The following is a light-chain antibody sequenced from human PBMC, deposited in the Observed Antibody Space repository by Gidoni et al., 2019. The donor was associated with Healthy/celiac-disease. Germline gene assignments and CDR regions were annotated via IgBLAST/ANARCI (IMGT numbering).Light chain of an antibody. CDR2: GAS. J-gene: IGKJ4*02. CDR3: QQYGSSPRALT. CDR1: QSVSSSY. Sequence: EFVFTQSPGALSLSPGERATLSCRASQSVSSSYLAWYQQKPGQAPRLLIYGASSRATGIPDRFSGSGSGTDFTLTISRLEPEDFAVYYCQQYGSSPRALTFGGGTKVEIK. V-gene: IGKV3-20*01.